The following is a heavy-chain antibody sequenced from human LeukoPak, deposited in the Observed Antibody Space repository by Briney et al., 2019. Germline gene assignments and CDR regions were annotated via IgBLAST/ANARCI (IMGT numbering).Heavy chain of an antibody. J-gene: IGHJ4*02. D-gene: IGHD6-19*01. CDR3: ARASRPIAVAGTPFDY. CDR1: GGTFSSFA. Sequence: SVKVSCKASGGTFSSFAISWVRQAPGQGLEWMGGIIPIFGTANYAQKFQGRVTITADESTSTAYMELSSLRSEDTAVYYCARASRPIAVAGTPFDYWGQGTLVTVSS. V-gene: IGHV1-69*13. CDR2: IIPIFGTA.